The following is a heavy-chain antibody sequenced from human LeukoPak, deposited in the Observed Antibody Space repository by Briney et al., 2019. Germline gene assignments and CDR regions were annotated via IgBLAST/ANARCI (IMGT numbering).Heavy chain of an antibody. D-gene: IGHD5-12*01. J-gene: IGHJ3*02. Sequence: PGGSLRLSCAASGFTFSSYSMNWVRQAPGKGLEWVANIKQDGSEKYYVDSVKGRFTISRDNAKNSLYLQMNSLRAEDTAVYYCARDGYSGYDENAFDIWGQGTMVTVSS. V-gene: IGHV3-7*01. CDR3: ARDGYSGYDENAFDI. CDR2: IKQDGSEK. CDR1: GFTFSSYS.